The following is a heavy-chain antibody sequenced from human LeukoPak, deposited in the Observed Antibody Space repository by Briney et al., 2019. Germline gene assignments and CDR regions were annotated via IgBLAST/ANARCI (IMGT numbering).Heavy chain of an antibody. CDR2: IIPIFGTA. J-gene: IGHJ5*02. D-gene: IGHD3-9*01. V-gene: IGHV1-69*13. CDR1: GGTFSSYA. Sequence: SVTVSCKASGGTFSSYAISWVRQAPGQGLEWMGGIIPIFGTANYAQKFQGRVTITADESTSTAYMELSSLRSEDTAVYYCARGSPLRYFDWFVNDPWGQGTLVTVSS. CDR3: ARGSPLRYFDWFVNDP.